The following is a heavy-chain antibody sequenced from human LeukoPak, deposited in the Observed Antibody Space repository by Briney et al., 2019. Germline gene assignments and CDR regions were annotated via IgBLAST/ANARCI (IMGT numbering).Heavy chain of an antibody. Sequence: ASVKVSCKASGYTFTSYGISWVRQAPGQGLEWVGWISAYNGNTNYAQKLQGRVTMTTDTSTSTAYMEPRSLRSDDTAVYYCARDVAWEPQRNWFDPWGQGTLVTVSS. CDR1: GYTFTSYG. CDR3: ARDVAWEPQRNWFDP. J-gene: IGHJ5*02. D-gene: IGHD1-26*01. CDR2: ISAYNGNT. V-gene: IGHV1-18*01.